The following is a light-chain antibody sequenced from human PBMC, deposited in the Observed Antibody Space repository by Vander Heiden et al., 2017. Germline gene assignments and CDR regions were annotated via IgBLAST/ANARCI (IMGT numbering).Light chain of an antibody. CDR1: QSISSW. J-gene: IGKJ2*01. CDR3: QQYNSYPYT. CDR2: KAS. V-gene: IGKV1-5*03. Sequence: IQMTQSPSTLSASVGVRVTITCPASQSISSWLAWYQQKPGKATKLLIYKASSLESGVPSRFSGSGSGTEFTLTISSLQPDDFATYYCQQYNSYPYTFGQGTKLEIK.